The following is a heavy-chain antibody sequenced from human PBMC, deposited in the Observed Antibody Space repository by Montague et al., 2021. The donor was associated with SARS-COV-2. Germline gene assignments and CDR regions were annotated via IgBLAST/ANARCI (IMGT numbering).Heavy chain of an antibody. Sequence: SETLSLTCTVSGGSISSYYWSWIRQPPGKGLEWIGNIYYGGSTXXXPSXXXRVTISVETSKNQFSLKLSSVTAADTAVYSCARATVAQITIFGVVNSFDYWGQGTLVTVSS. CDR1: GGSISSYY. V-gene: IGHV4-59*01. CDR2: IYYGGST. D-gene: IGHD3-3*01. J-gene: IGHJ4*02. CDR3: ARATVAQITIFGVVNSFDY.